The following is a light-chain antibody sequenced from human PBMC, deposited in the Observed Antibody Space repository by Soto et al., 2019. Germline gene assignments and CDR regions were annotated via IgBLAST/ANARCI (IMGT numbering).Light chain of an antibody. J-gene: IGKJ1*01. Sequence: IQVTQAPSSLSASGGDRVTITCRAKQGIKNDLGWYQQKPGKAPKRLIYAASSLQSGVPSRFRGSESGTEFALTSSSLQPEDFATYYCLQHNSYPIAFGQGTKVEIK. CDR2: AAS. V-gene: IGKV1-17*01. CDR3: LQHNSYPIA. CDR1: QGIKND.